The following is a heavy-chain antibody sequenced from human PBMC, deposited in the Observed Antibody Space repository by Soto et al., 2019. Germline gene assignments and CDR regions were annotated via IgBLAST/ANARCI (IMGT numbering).Heavy chain of an antibody. D-gene: IGHD6-25*01. J-gene: IGHJ4*02. Sequence: PSETLSLTCIVSGDSISSFYWSWIRQPPGKGLEWIGHIYYSGSTNYNPSLKSRVTISVDTSKNQFSLKLTPVTAADTAVYYCVRDVGQAARNVWGQGTLVTVSS. CDR2: IYYSGST. V-gene: IGHV4-59*01. CDR3: VRDVGQAARNV. CDR1: GDSISSFY.